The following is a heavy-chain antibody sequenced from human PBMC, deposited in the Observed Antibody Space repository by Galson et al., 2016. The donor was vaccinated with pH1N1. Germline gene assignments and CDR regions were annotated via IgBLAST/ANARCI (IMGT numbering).Heavy chain of an antibody. CDR3: AKRTGRHFDY. V-gene: IGHV1-3*04. Sequence: SVKVSCKASGYTFTSNAIHWVRQAPGQRLEWMGWINTGNGNTKYSQNFQGRVTITRDTSASTAYMEPSSLRSEDTAVYYCAKRTGRHFDYWGQGTLVTVSS. CDR1: GYTFTSNA. J-gene: IGHJ4*02. CDR2: INTGNGNT. D-gene: IGHD1/OR15-1a*01.